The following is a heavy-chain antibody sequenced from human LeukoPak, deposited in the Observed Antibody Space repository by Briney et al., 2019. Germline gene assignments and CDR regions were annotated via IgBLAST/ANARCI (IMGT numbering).Heavy chain of an antibody. J-gene: IGHJ4*02. CDR2: IHDSGNS. CDR3: ARGPVVVVAATHYFDS. V-gene: IGHV4-59*08. CDR1: GGSISSNY. Sequence: SETLSLTCTVSGGSISSNYWSWIRQPPGRGLEWIAYIHDSGNSNYNPSLKSRGTVSVDTPNNQFSLKLSSVTAADTAVYYCARGPVVVVAATHYFDSWGQGTLVTVSS. D-gene: IGHD2-15*01.